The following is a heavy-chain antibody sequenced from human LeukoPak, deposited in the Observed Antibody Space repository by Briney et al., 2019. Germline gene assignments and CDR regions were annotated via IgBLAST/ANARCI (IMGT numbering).Heavy chain of an antibody. Sequence: GGSLRLSCAASGFTFSAHWMSWVRQAPGKGLEWVANINQGGTEEQYVDSVKGRFTISRDNVKSSVYLQMNRLRAEDTAVYYCAKVSEWELYYFDYWGQGTLVTVSS. V-gene: IGHV3-7*03. D-gene: IGHD1-26*01. CDR3: AKVSEWELYYFDY. CDR1: GFTFSAHW. CDR2: INQGGTEE. J-gene: IGHJ4*02.